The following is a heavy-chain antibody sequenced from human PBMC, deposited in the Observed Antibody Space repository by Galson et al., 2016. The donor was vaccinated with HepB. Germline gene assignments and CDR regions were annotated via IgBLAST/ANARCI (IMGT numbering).Heavy chain of an antibody. Sequence: SLRLSCAASGFPFRNYGMHWVRQFPDKGLEWVAVISFDGSNKFYADSVKGRFTISRDNSKNTLYLQMNSLRVEDTAVYFCARSDSFLFSMDVWGQGTTVTVSS. V-gene: IGHV3-30*03. CDR2: ISFDGSNK. CDR3: ARSDSFLFSMDV. CDR1: GFPFRNYG. J-gene: IGHJ6*02. D-gene: IGHD1-26*01.